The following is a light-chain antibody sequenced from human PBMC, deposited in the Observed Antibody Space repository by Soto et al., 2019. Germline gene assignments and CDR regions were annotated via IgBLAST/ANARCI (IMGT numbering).Light chain of an antibody. CDR1: SSDVGAYNL. CDR3: SSYTNTSTLV. CDR2: DVS. V-gene: IGLV2-14*03. Sequence: QSVLTQPASVSGSPGQSITISCTGTSSDVGAYNLVSWYQQHPGRAPKLFIFDVSDRPSGVSTRFSGSKSGNTASLTISGLQAEDEAFYYCSSYTNTSTLVFGGGTKVTVL. J-gene: IGLJ3*02.